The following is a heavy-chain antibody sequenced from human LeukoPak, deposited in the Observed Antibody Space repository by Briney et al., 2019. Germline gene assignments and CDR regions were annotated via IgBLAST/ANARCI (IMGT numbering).Heavy chain of an antibody. CDR3: ARALEGYSSSWYYYFDY. J-gene: IGHJ4*02. D-gene: IGHD6-13*01. V-gene: IGHV4-30-2*01. CDR2: IYHSGST. Sequence: SQTLSLTCAVSGGSISSGGYSWSWIRQPPGQGLEWIGYIYHSGSTYYNPSLKSRVTISVDRSKNQFSLKLSSVTAADTAVYYCARALEGYSSSWYYYFDYWGQGTLVTVSS. CDR1: GGSISSGGYS.